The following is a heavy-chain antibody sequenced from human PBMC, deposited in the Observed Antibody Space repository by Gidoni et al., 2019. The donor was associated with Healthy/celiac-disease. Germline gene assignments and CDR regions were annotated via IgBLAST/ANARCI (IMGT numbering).Heavy chain of an antibody. CDR3: ARLAGLIDGDYVGYYGMDV. V-gene: IGHV4-39*01. Sequence: QLQLQESGPGLVKPSETLSLTCTVSGGSIRSSSYYWGWIRQPPGKGLEWIGGIYYSGSTYYNPSLKSRVTISVDTSKNQFSLKLSSVTAADTAVYYCARLAGLIDGDYVGYYGMDVWGQGTTVTVSS. D-gene: IGHD4-17*01. CDR2: IYYSGST. J-gene: IGHJ6*02. CDR1: GGSIRSSSYY.